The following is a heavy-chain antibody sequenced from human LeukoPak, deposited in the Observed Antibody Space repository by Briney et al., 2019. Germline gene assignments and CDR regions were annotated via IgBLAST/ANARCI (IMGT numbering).Heavy chain of an antibody. J-gene: IGHJ4*02. Sequence: GGSLRLSCAASGFTFSSYGMHWVRQAPGKGLEWVAFIRYDGSNKYYADSVKGRFTISRDNSKNTLYLQMNSLRAEDTAVYYCAKEPDLWFGEYYFDYWGQGTLVTVAS. V-gene: IGHV3-30*02. D-gene: IGHD3-10*01. CDR1: GFTFSSYG. CDR3: AKEPDLWFGEYYFDY. CDR2: IRYDGSNK.